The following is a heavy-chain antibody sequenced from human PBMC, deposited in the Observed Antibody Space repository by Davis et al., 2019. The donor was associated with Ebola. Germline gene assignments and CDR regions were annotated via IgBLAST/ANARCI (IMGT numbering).Heavy chain of an antibody. D-gene: IGHD3-22*01. Sequence: SVKVSCKASGYTFTSYYTDWVRQAPGQGLEWMGGIIPIFGTANYAQKFQGRVTITADESTSTAYMELSSLRSEDTAVYYCAKVLVTMPHDSSGYYSSLDYWGQGTLVTVSS. V-gene: IGHV1-69*13. CDR1: GYTFTSYY. J-gene: IGHJ4*02. CDR3: AKVLVTMPHDSSGYYSSLDY. CDR2: IIPIFGTA.